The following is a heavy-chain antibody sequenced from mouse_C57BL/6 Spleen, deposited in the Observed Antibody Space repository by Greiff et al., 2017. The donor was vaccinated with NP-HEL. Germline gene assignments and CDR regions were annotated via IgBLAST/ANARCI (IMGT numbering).Heavy chain of an antibody. Sequence: QVHVKQPGAELVRPGTSVKLSCKASGYTSTSYWMHWVKQRPGQGLEWIGVIDPSDSYTNYNQKFKGKATLTVDTSSSTAYMQLSSLTSEDSAVYYGARGGTAQATRAWFAYWGQGTLVTVSA. V-gene: IGHV1-59*01. D-gene: IGHD3-2*02. CDR3: ARGGTAQATRAWFAY. CDR2: IDPSDSYT. CDR1: GYTSTSYW. J-gene: IGHJ3*01.